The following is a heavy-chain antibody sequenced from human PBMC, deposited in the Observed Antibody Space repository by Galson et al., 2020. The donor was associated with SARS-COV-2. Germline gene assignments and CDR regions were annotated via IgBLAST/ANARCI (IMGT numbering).Heavy chain of an antibody. V-gene: IGHV4-39*01. CDR1: GGSINNNNFY. J-gene: IGHJ3*02. Sequence: NSSETLSLTCTVSGGSINNNNFYWGWIRQPPGKGLEWIGSIFYSGSTYYNPSLKSRVSMFVDTSKNQFSLRLNSVTATDTAVYYCARDSSGNYYSAFDIWGQGTVVSVS. D-gene: IGHD3-22*01. CDR2: IFYSGST. CDR3: ARDSSGNYYSAFDI.